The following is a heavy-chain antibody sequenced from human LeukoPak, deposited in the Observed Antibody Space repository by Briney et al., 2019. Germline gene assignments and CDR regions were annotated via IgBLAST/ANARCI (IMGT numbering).Heavy chain of an antibody. CDR1: GYSFTSYW. J-gene: IGHJ4*02. CDR3: ARRDPDKGRVVDY. D-gene: IGHD2-21*01. CDR2: IYPGDSDT. V-gene: IGHV5-51*01. Sequence: GESLKSSCKGSGYSFTSYWIGWVRQMPGKCLEWMGIIYPGDSDTRYSPSFQGQVTISADKSISTAYLQWSSLKASDTAVYYCARRDPDKGRVVDYWGQGTLVTVSS.